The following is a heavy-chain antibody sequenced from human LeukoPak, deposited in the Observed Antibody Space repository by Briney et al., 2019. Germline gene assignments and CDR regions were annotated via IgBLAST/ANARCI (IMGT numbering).Heavy chain of an antibody. D-gene: IGHD4-17*01. CDR2: ISDSGST. CDR3: ARVFRGAVTSNWFDP. J-gene: IGHJ5*02. Sequence: PSETLSLTCTVSGRSINGYYWTWIRQPPGKGLEWIGYISDSGSTNYNPSLKSRVTMSVDSSNTAFSLRLDSVTAADTAVYYCARVFRGAVTSNWFDPWGQGTLVTVSS. CDR1: GRSINGYY. V-gene: IGHV4-59*01.